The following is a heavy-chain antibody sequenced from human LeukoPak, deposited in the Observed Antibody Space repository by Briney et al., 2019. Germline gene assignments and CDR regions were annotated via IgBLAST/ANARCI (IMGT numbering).Heavy chain of an antibody. J-gene: IGHJ6*03. CDR3: ARAKRWWLPGVRLYYYYYMDV. Sequence: ASVKVSCKASGYTFTGFYIHWVRQAPGQGLEWMGWINPNSGGTNYAQKFQGRVAITADESTSTAYMELSSLRSEDTAVYYCARAKRWWLPGVRLYYYYYMDVWGKGTTVTVSS. V-gene: IGHV1-2*02. D-gene: IGHD5-12*01. CDR1: GYTFTGFY. CDR2: INPNSGGT.